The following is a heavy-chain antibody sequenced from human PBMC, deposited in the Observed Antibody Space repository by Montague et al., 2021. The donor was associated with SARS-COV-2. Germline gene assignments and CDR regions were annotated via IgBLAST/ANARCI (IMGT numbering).Heavy chain of an antibody. D-gene: IGHD6-19*01. Sequence: SLRLFCAASGFAFNNFAMTWVRQAPGKGLEWVSSIFGSAAGTHYADSVKGRFTISRDNSKNTLYLQMNSLRAEDTAKYYCAKQPGAGAVVYWYFDLWGRGTVVSVSS. CDR3: AKQPGAGAVVYWYFDL. CDR2: IFGSAAGT. V-gene: IGHV3-23*01. J-gene: IGHJ2*01. CDR1: GFAFNNFA.